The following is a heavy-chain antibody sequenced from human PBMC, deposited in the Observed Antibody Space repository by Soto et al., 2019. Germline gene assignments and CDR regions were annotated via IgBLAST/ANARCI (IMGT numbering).Heavy chain of an antibody. CDR2: IKSKTDGGTT. V-gene: IGHV3-15*01. CDR3: TTDMGDPGTEDY. Sequence: GGSLRLSCAASGFDFSVNCMSWVRQAPGKGLEWVGRIKSKTDGGTTDYAAPVKGRFTISRDDSKNTLYLQMNSLKTEDTAVNYCTTDMGDPGTEDYWGQGTLVTVSS. J-gene: IGHJ4*02. D-gene: IGHD3-16*01. CDR1: GFDFSVNC.